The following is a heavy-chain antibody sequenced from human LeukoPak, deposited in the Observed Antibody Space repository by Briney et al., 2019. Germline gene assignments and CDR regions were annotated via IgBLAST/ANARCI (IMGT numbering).Heavy chain of an antibody. D-gene: IGHD5-24*01. Sequence: PSETLSLTCTVSGGSISSSGYYWGWVRQPPGKGLEWIASIYYSRSTSYNPSLRSRVTISVDTSKNQFSLKLSSVTAADTALYYCVRSRDGYNLLDYWAREPWSPSPQ. CDR3: VRSRDGYNLLDY. J-gene: IGHJ4*02. CDR2: IYYSRST. CDR1: GGSISSSGYY. V-gene: IGHV4-39*01.